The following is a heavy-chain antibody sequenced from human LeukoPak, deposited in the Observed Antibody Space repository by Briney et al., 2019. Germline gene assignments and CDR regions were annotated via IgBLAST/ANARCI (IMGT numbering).Heavy chain of an antibody. CDR3: ARWVRGCSSTSCYESSFDY. J-gene: IGHJ4*02. D-gene: IGHD2-2*01. CDR2: IIPILGIA. CDR1: GGAFSSYA. Sequence: SVKVSCKASGGAFSSYAISWVRQAPGQGLEWMGRIIPILGIANYAQKFQGRVTITADKSTSTAYMELSSLRSEDTAVYYCARWVRGCSSTSCYESSFDYWGQGTLVTVSS. V-gene: IGHV1-69*04.